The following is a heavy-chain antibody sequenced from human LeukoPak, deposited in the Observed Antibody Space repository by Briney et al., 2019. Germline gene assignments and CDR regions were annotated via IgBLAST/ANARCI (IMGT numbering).Heavy chain of an antibody. V-gene: IGHV3-48*03. J-gene: IGHJ4*02. CDR1: GFTFSSYE. CDR3: TRGTAH. Sequence: GGSLRLSCAASGFTFSSYEMNWVRQAPAKGLEWVSHISSSGNFIKYADSVIGRFTISRDNAKNSVYLQLSTLRDEDTAVYYCTRGTAHWGQGNLVTVSP. CDR2: ISSSGNFI.